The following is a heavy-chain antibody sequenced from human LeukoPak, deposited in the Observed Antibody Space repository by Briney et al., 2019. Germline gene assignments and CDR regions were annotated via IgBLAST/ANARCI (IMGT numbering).Heavy chain of an antibody. CDR2: INHSGST. CDR1: GGSFSGYY. J-gene: IGHJ4*02. Sequence: SESLSLTCAVYGGSFSGYYWSWIRQPPGKGLEWIGEINHSGSTNYNPSLKSRVTISVDTSKNQFSLKLSSVTAADTAVYYCARAGDSSSWHSDYWGQGTLVTVSS. CDR3: ARAGDSSSWHSDY. V-gene: IGHV4-34*01. D-gene: IGHD6-13*01.